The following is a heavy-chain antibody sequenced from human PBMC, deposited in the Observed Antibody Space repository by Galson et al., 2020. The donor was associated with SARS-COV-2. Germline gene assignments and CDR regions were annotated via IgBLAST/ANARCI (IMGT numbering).Heavy chain of an antibody. CDR3: ARVRQKEYFDY. CDR1: GFTFSSYW. D-gene: IGHD1-1*01. CDR2: IKQDGSEK. Sequence: GGSLRLSCAASGFTFSSYWMSWVRQAPGKGLEWVANIKQDGSEKYYVDSVKGRFTISRDNAKNSLYLQMNSLRAEDTAGYYSARVRQKEYFDYWCQGTLVTVSS. J-gene: IGHJ4*02. V-gene: IGHV3-7*01.